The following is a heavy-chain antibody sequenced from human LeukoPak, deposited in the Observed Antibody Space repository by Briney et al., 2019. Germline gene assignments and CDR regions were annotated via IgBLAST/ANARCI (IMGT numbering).Heavy chain of an antibody. CDR2: IHRSGDT. Sequence: SETLSLTCAVYGGSFSGYYWSWIRQPPGKGLEWIGSIHRSGDTYYNPSLKSRVTISVDTSKNQFSLKLNSVTAADTAVYYCAREGPYSNSYSYFDSWGLGTLVTVSS. D-gene: IGHD3-22*01. CDR1: GGSFSGYY. J-gene: IGHJ4*02. CDR3: AREGPYSNSYSYFDS. V-gene: IGHV4-34*01.